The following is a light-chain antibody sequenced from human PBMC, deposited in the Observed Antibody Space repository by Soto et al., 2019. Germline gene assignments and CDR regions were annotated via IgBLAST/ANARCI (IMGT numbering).Light chain of an antibody. J-gene: IGKJ5*01. CDR3: QQYNSYSIT. CDR2: KAS. CDR1: QSISSY. Sequence: IRMTQSPSSLSASTGDRVTITCRASQSISSYLNWYQQKPGKAPKLLIYKASSLESGVPSRFSGSGSGTEFTLTISSLQPDDFATYYCQQYNSYSITFGQGTRLEIK. V-gene: IGKV1-5*03.